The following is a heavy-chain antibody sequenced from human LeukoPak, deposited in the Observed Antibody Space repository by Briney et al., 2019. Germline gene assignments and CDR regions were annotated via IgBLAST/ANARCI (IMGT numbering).Heavy chain of an antibody. CDR2: IYPGDSDT. CDR1: GYTFTTYW. CDR3: ARQGRSESFDI. V-gene: IGHV5-51*01. J-gene: IGHJ3*02. Sequence: GESLKISCKGSGYTFTTYWIGWVRQMPGKGLEWMAIIYPGDSDTRYSPSFQGQVTISADKSISTAYLQWSSLKASDTSMYYCARQGRSESFDIWGQGTMVTVSS.